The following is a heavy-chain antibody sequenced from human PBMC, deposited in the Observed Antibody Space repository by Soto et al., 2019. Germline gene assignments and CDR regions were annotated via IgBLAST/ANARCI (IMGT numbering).Heavy chain of an antibody. CDR2: IYYSGST. V-gene: IGHV4-39*01. J-gene: IGHJ4*02. D-gene: IGHD3-3*02. CDR1: GGSISSSSYY. Sequence: PSETLSLTCTVSGGSISSSSYYWGWIRQPPGKGLEWIGSIYYSGSTYYNPSLKSRVTISVDTSKNQFSLKLSSVTAADTAVYYCARSLGGRRAWYFDYWGQGTLVTVSS. CDR3: ARSLGGRRAWYFDY.